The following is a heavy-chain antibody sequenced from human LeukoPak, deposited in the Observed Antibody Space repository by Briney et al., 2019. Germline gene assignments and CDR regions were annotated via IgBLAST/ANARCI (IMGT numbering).Heavy chain of an antibody. D-gene: IGHD1-26*01. J-gene: IGHJ3*02. V-gene: IGHV3-23*01. CDR1: GFTCSSYA. CDR3: AKDRGSYYPRRDAFDI. CDR2: ISGSGGST. Sequence: PGGSLRLSCAASGFTCSSYAMSWVRQAPGKGLEWVSAISGSGGSTYYADSVKGRFTISRDNSKNTLYLQMNSLRAEDTAVYYCAKDRGSYYPRRDAFDIWGQGTMVTVSS.